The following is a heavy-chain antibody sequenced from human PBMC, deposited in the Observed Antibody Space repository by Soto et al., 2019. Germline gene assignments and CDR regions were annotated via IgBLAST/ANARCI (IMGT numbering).Heavy chain of an antibody. V-gene: IGHV3-23*01. CDR3: AKAVAGTRKYNWFDP. D-gene: IGHD6-19*01. CDR1: GFTFSSYA. J-gene: IGHJ5*02. Sequence: GGSLRLSCAASGFTFSSYAMSWVRQAPGKGLEWVSAISGSGGSTYYADSVKGRFTISRDNSKNTLYLQMNSLRAEDTAVYYCAKAVAGTRKYNWFDPWGQGTLVTVSS. CDR2: ISGSGGST.